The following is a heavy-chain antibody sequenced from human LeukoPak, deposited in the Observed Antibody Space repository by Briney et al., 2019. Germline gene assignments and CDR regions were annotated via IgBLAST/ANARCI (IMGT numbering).Heavy chain of an antibody. CDR3: ARGPGDSSGYYLGY. Sequence: GGSLRLSCAASGFTVSSNYMSWVRQAPGEGLEWVSVIYSGGSTYYADSVKGRFTISRDNSKNTLYLQMNSLRAEDTAVYYCARGPGDSSGYYLGYWGQGTLFTVSS. CDR2: IYSGGST. V-gene: IGHV3-53*01. CDR1: GFTVSSNY. J-gene: IGHJ4*02. D-gene: IGHD3-22*01.